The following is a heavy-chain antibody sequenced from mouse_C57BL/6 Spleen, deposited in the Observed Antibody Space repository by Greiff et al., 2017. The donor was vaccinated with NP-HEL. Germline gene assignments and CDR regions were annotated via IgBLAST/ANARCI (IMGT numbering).Heavy chain of an antibody. CDR3: ARRSYYGSYWYFDV. CDR2: IYPGSGNT. D-gene: IGHD1-1*01. V-gene: IGHV1-66*01. CDR1: GYSFTSYY. Sequence: QVQLQQSGPELVKPGASVKISCKASGYSFTSYYIHWVKQRPGQGLEWIGWIYPGSGNTKYNEKFKGKATLTADTSSSTAYMQLSSLTSEDSAVYYCARRSYYGSYWYFDVWGTGTTVTVSS. J-gene: IGHJ1*03.